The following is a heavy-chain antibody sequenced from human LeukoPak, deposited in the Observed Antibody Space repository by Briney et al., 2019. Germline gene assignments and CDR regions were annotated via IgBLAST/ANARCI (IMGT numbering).Heavy chain of an antibody. CDR1: GGSISSHY. Sequence: SSETLSLTCTVSGGSISSHYWSWIRQPPGKGLEWFGYIYYSGSTNYNPSLKSRLTILVDAPKNQFSLKLSCVTAADAAVYYCASRRRQFVGPNWFDPWGQGTLVTVSS. J-gene: IGHJ5*02. D-gene: IGHD6-6*01. CDR2: IYYSGST. CDR3: ASRRRQFVGPNWFDP. V-gene: IGHV4-59*11.